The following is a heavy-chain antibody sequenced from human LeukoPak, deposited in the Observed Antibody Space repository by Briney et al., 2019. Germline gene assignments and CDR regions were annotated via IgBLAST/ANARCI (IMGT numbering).Heavy chain of an antibody. CDR2: ISSSSSTI. CDR3: ARDPYCSGGSCFPPYFDY. CDR1: GFTFSSYS. J-gene: IGHJ4*02. V-gene: IGHV3-48*02. Sequence: PGGSLRLSCAASGFTFSSYSMNWVRQAPGKGLEWVSYISSSSSTIYYADSVKGRFTISRDNAKNSLYLQMNSLRDEDTAVYYCARDPYCSGGSCFPPYFDYWGQGTLVTVSS. D-gene: IGHD2-15*01.